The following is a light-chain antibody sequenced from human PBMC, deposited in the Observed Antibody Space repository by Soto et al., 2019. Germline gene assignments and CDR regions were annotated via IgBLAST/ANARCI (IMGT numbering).Light chain of an antibody. CDR1: SSDVGGYNY. Sequence: QSALTQPASVSGSPGQSITISCTGTSSDVGGYNYVSWYQQNPGKAPKLMIYDVNNRPSGVSYRLSGSKSGNTASLTISGLQAEVEADYYCSSYTSSSTRVFGTGTKVTVL. CDR3: SSYTSSSTRV. V-gene: IGLV2-14*01. J-gene: IGLJ1*01. CDR2: DVN.